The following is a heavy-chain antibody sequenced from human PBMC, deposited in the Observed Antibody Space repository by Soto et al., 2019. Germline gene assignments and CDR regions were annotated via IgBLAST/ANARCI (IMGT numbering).Heavy chain of an antibody. CDR1: GFTFDDYA. V-gene: IGHV3-9*01. CDR2: IDWNSATT. CDR3: ARDVAPRPRYMDV. Sequence: EVQLVESGGGLVQPGRSLRLSCAVSGFTFDDYAMHWVRQAPGKGLEWVSAIDWNSATTDYADSVKGRFTISRDKAKNSLYLQMNGLRAEDTALYYCARDVAPRPRYMDVWGKGTTVTVSS. D-gene: IGHD6-6*01. J-gene: IGHJ6*03.